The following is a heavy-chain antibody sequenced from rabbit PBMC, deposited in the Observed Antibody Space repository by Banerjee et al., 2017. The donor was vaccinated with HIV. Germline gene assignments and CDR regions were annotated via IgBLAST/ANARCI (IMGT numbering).Heavy chain of an antibody. J-gene: IGHJ4*01. Sequence: QSLEESGGDLVKPGASLTLTCTASGFSFSNKYVMCWVRQAPGKGLEWIACIYGDSSGTTYYASWAKGRFTISKTSSTTVTLQMTSLTGADTASYFCARDLAGVTGWNFNLWGQGTLVTVS. CDR3: ARDLAGVTGWNFNL. V-gene: IGHV1S40*01. CDR1: GFSFSNKYV. CDR2: IYGDSSGTT. D-gene: IGHD4-1*01.